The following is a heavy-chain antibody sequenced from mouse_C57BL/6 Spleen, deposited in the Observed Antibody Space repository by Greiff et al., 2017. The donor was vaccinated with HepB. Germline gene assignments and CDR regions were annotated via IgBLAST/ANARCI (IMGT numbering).Heavy chain of an antibody. CDR2: IDPSDSYT. Sequence: VQLQQPGAELVKPGASVKLSCKASGYTFTSYWMQWVKQRPGQGLEWIGEIDPSDSYTNYNQKFKGKATLTVDTSSSTAYMQLSSLTSEDSAVYYCARVTTVVAPFDYWGQGTTLTVYS. CDR1: GYTFTSYW. D-gene: IGHD1-1*01. J-gene: IGHJ2*01. V-gene: IGHV1-50*01. CDR3: ARVTTVVAPFDY.